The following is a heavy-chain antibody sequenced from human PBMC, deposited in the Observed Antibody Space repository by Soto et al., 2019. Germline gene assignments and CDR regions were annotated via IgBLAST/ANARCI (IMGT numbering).Heavy chain of an antibody. D-gene: IGHD1-26*01. J-gene: IGHJ4*02. Sequence: EVQLLESGGGLVQPGGSLRLSCAASGFTFSSYAMRWVRQAPVKGLEWVSAISGSGGSTYYADSVKGRFTISRDNSKNTLYLQMNSLSAEDTAVYYCARLGSGSYYDYWGQGPLVTVLS. CDR2: ISGSGGST. V-gene: IGHV3-23*01. CDR1: GFTFSSYA. CDR3: ARLGSGSYYDY.